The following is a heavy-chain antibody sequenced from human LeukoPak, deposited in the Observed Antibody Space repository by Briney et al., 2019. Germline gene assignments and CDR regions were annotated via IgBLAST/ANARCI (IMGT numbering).Heavy chain of an antibody. CDR1: GYMFTGYY. Sequence: GASVKVSCKASGYMFTGYYMHWVRQAPGQGLEWMGWINPKSGDTNYAQKFQGRVTMTSDTSITTAYMELSSLKSDDTAVYYCARDSSSWYSDYYYYMDVWGKGTTVIISS. D-gene: IGHD6-13*01. V-gene: IGHV1-2*02. J-gene: IGHJ6*03. CDR3: ARDSSSWYSDYYYYMDV. CDR2: INPKSGDT.